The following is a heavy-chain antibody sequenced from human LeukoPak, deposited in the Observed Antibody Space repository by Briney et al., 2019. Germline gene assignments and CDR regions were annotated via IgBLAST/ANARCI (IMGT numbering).Heavy chain of an antibody. CDR1: GFTFSSYW. J-gene: IGHJ4*02. D-gene: IGHD1-7*01. Sequence: GGSLRLSCAASGFTFSSYWMSWVRQAPGKGLEWVANIKQDGSEKYYVDSVKGRFTISRDNSKNTLYLEMNSLRAEDTAEYYCAKYNWNYFPFDYWGQGTLVTVSS. CDR3: AKYNWNYFPFDY. CDR2: IKQDGSEK. V-gene: IGHV3-7*03.